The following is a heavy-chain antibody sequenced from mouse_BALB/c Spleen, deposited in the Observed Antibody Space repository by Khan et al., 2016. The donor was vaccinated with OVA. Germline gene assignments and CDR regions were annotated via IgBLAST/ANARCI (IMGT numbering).Heavy chain of an antibody. CDR3: ARLAYYYDSEGFAY. V-gene: IGHV5-6*01. J-gene: IGHJ3*01. D-gene: IGHD1-1*01. Sequence: EVMLVESGGDLVKPEGSLKLSCAASGFTFSTYGMSWVRQTPDKRLEWVATISSGGSYTYYPDSVQGRFTIYRDNAKNTLYLQMSSLKSEATAMFYCARLAYYYDSEGFAYWGQGTLVTVSA. CDR1: GFTFSTYG. CDR2: ISSGGSYT.